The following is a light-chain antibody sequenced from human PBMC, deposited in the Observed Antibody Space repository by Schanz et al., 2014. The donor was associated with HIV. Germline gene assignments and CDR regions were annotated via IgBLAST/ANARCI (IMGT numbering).Light chain of an antibody. CDR3: SSYAGSNNLV. J-gene: IGLJ3*02. CDR1: SSDVGVYNY. Sequence: QSALTQPASVSGSPGQSITISCTGTSSDVGVYNYVSWYQQHPGKAPKFMIYDVSKRPSGVPDRFSGSKSGNTASLTVSGLQADDEADYYCSSYAGSNNLVFGGGTKLTVL. V-gene: IGLV2-8*01. CDR2: DVS.